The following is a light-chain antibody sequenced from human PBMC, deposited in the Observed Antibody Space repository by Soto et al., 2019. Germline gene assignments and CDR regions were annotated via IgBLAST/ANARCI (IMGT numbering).Light chain of an antibody. V-gene: IGKV3-11*01. CDR3: QQRSNWPGLT. Sequence: EIVLTQSPATLSLSPGERATLSCRASQSVSSYLAWYQQKPGQAPRLLIYDASNRATGIPSRFSGSGSGTDFTLTISSLEPEYFAVYYCQQRSNWPGLTFGGGTKLDIK. CDR1: QSVSSY. J-gene: IGKJ4*01. CDR2: DAS.